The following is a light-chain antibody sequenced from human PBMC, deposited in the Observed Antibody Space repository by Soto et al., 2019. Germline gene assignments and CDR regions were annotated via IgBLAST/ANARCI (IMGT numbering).Light chain of an antibody. CDR3: CLYVGGRTHV. V-gene: IGLV2-23*01. CDR1: VGL. CDR2: DDT. J-gene: IGLJ1*01. Sequence: QSALTQPASVSGSPGQSITISCTGTVGLVSWYQQHPGKVPKLIIYDDTKRPSGVSSRFSGSKSGNTASLTISGLQTEDEADYYCCLYVGGRTHVFGTGTKATVL.